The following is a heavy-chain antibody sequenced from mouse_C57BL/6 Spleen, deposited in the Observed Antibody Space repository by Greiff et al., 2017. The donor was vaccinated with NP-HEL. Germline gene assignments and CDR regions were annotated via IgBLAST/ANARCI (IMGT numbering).Heavy chain of an antibody. CDR3: ARAGNYFDY. J-gene: IGHJ2*01. CDR2: INPNNGGT. CDR1: GYTFTDYY. Sequence: EVKLQQSGPELVKPGASVKISCKASGYTFTDYYMNWVKQSHGKSLEWIGDINPNNGGTSYNQKFKGKATLTVDKSSSPAYMELRSLTSEDSAVYYCARAGNYFDYWGQGTTLTVSS. V-gene: IGHV1-26*01.